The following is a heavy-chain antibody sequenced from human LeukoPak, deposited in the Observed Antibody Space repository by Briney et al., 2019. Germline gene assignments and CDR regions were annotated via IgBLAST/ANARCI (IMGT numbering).Heavy chain of an antibody. V-gene: IGHV3-21*01. J-gene: IGHJ4*02. CDR3: ARDKGYCSSTSCLGLTDY. CDR2: SSSYI. D-gene: IGHD2-2*01. Sequence: SSSYIYYADSVKGRLTISRDNAKNSLYLQMNSLRAEDTAVYYCARDKGYCSSTSCLGLTDYWGQGTLVTVSS.